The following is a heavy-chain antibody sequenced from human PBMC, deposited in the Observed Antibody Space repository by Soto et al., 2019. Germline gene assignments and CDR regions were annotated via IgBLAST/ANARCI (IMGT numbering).Heavy chain of an antibody. D-gene: IGHD5-12*01. Sequence: PSETLSPTCAVYGGSFGGSYWSWIRQPPGKGLEWVGEINHSGSTNYNPSLKSRVTISVDTSKNQFSLKLSSVTAADTAVYYCAREFWGYEGFNWFDPWGQGTLVTVSS. J-gene: IGHJ5*02. CDR3: AREFWGYEGFNWFDP. V-gene: IGHV4-34*01. CDR2: INHSGST. CDR1: GGSFGGSY.